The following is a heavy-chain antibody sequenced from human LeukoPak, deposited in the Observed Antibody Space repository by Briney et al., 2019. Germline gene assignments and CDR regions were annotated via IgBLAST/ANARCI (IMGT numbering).Heavy chain of an antibody. V-gene: IGHV1-69*13. CDR3: ARTQIAARNYYYYGMDV. J-gene: IGHJ6*02. CDR2: IIPIFGTA. Sequence: ASVKVSCKASGGTFSSYAISWVRQAPGQGLEWMGGIIPIFGTANYAQKFQGRVTITADESTSTAYMELSSLRSEDTAVYYCARTQIAARNYYYYGMDVWGQGTTVTVSS. D-gene: IGHD6-6*01. CDR1: GGTFSSYA.